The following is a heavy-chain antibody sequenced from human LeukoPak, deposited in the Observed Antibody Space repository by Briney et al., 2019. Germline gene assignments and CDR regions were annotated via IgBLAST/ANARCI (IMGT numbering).Heavy chain of an antibody. J-gene: IGHJ4*02. CDR1: GGSIGRSSYY. V-gene: IGHV4-39*07. CDR2: IYYSGST. CDR3: ASVGQLLFFDY. D-gene: IGHD2-2*01. Sequence: SETLSLTCTVSGGSIGRSSYYWGRIRQPPGKGLEWIGNIYYSGSTNYSPSLKSRVTISIDMSKNQFSLKLSSVTAADTAVYYCASVGQLLFFDYWGQGTLVTVSS.